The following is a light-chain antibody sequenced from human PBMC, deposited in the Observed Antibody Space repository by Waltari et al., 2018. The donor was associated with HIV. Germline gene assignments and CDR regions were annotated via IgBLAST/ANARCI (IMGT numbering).Light chain of an antibody. J-gene: IGKJ4*01. V-gene: IGKV1-39*01. CDR1: QTIETY. Sequence: EIQLTQSPSSLSASRGDKVTISCRASQTIETYLNWYHQKPGKAPNLLIHGASSLQSGVPSRFSGSGSGTQFTLTISSQQPEDCGIYYCQQSYSTPLTFGGGTKL. CDR2: GAS. CDR3: QQSYSTPLT.